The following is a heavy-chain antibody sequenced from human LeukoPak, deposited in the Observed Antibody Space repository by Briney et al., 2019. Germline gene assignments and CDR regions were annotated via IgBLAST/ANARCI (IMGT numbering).Heavy chain of an antibody. J-gene: IGHJ5*02. Sequence: SETLSLTCAVYGGSFSGYYWSWIRQPPGKGLEWIGEINHSGSTNYNPSLKSRVTISVDTSKNQFSLKLSPVTAADTAVYYCARGPQNWFDPWGQGTLVTVSS. CDR1: GGSFSGYY. CDR3: ARGPQNWFDP. V-gene: IGHV4-34*01. CDR2: INHSGST.